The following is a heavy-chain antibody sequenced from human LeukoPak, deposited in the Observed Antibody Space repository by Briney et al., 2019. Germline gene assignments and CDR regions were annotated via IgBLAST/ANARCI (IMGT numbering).Heavy chain of an antibody. CDR1: GFTFSSYE. CDR2: ISSSGNTI. V-gene: IGHV3-48*03. CDR3: ARGYYGDPSQVYYFDY. D-gene: IGHD4-17*01. J-gene: IGHJ4*02. Sequence: PGGSLRLSCAVSGFTFSSYEMNWVRQAPGKGLEWVSYISSSGNTIYYANSVKGRFTISRDNTKNSLYLQMNSLRAEDTAVYYCARGYYGDPSQVYYFDYWGQGTLVTVSS.